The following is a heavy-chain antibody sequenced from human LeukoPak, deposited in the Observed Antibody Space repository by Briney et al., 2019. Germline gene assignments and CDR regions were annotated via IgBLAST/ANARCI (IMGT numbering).Heavy chain of an antibody. D-gene: IGHD3-22*01. CDR1: GFTFDDYA. CDR2: ISWNSGSI. CDR3: AKDIFQYYYDSSGYYSDAFAI. J-gene: IGHJ3*02. V-gene: IGHV3-9*01. Sequence: GGSLRLSCAASGFTFDDYAMHWVRQAPRKGLEWVSGISWNSGSIGYADSVKGRFTISRDNAKNSLYLQMNSLRAEDTALYYCAKDIFQYYYDSSGYYSDAFAIWGQGTMVTVSS.